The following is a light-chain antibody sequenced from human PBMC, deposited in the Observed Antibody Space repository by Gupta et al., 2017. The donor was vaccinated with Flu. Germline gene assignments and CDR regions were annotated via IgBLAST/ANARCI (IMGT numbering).Light chain of an antibody. Sequence: SLSASVGDRVIITCQPRLVLINYLNWYQHKPGKAPKLLIYAASNLETGVRARFSGSGSGTDFTFTIGSLQPEAVATYYLQQYDNSILTFGP. CDR2: AAS. CDR1: LVLINY. J-gene: IGKJ3*01. V-gene: IGKV1-33*01. CDR3: QQYDNSILT.